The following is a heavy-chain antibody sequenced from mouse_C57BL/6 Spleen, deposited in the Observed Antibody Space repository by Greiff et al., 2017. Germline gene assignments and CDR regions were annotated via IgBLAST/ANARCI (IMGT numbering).Heavy chain of an antibody. CDR1: GFTFSSYG. V-gene: IGHV5-6*01. Sequence: VQLKESGGDLVKPGGSLKLSCAASGFTFSSYGMSWVRQTPEKRLEWVATIGSGGSYTYYPDNVKGRFTISRDNAKNTLYLQMSRLKSEDTAMYYCARHGITTGVAPYFDVWGTGTTVTVSS. D-gene: IGHD1-1*01. J-gene: IGHJ1*03. CDR2: IGSGGSYT. CDR3: ARHGITTGVAPYFDV.